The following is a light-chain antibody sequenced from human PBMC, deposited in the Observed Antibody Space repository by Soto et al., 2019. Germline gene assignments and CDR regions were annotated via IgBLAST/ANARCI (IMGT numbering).Light chain of an antibody. Sequence: DIPMTQSPSSLSASVRDRVTITCRASQGISNYLAWYQQKPGKVPKLLIDAASTLHSGVPSRFSGSGSGTDFTLTISSLQPEDVATYYCQKSNSAPPLTFGGGTKVEIK. V-gene: IGKV1-27*01. J-gene: IGKJ4*01. CDR1: QGISNY. CDR3: QKSNSAPPLT. CDR2: AAS.